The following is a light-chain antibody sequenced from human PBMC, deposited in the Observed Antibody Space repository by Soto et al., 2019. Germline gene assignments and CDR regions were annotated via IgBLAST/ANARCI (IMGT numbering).Light chain of an antibody. J-gene: IGLJ1*01. CDR1: SSDVGTYNS. CDR2: DVS. V-gene: IGLV2-14*01. CDR3: SSYTSSSSYV. Sequence: QSALTQPASVSGSPGQSITISCTGTSSDVGTYNSVSWYQQYPGKAPKLMIHDVSNRPSGVSNRFSGSKSGNTASLTISGLQAEDEADYDCSSYTSSSSYVFGSGTKLTVL.